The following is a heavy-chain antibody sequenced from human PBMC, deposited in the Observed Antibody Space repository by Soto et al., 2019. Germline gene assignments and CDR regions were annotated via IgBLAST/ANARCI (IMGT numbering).Heavy chain of an antibody. Sequence: QVQLVESGGGLVKPGGSLRLSCAASGFTFSDYYMSWIRQAPGKGLEWVSYISSSGSTIYYADSVKGRFTISRDNAKNSLYPQMNSLRAEDTAVYYCARGLSCISTTCHVGPVDVWGQGTTVTVSS. J-gene: IGHJ6*02. V-gene: IGHV3-11*01. CDR1: GFTFSDYY. D-gene: IGHD2-2*01. CDR2: ISSSGSTI. CDR3: ARGLSCISTTCHVGPVDV.